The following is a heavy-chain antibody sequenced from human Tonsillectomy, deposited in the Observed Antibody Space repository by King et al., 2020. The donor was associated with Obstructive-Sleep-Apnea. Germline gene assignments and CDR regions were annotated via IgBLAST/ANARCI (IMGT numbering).Heavy chain of an antibody. CDR2: IDPSDSYT. CDR3: AIFLREIVVVVVAGVYHGMDV. D-gene: IGHD2-2*01. J-gene: IGHJ6*02. Sequence: VQLVESGAEVKKPGESLRISCKGSGYSFTRYWITWVRQMPGKGLEWMGRIDPSDSYTNYSPSFQGHITISADKSTSTAYLQWSSLKASDTAMYYCAIFLREIVVVVVAGVYHGMDVWGQGTTVIVSS. CDR1: GYSFTRYW. V-gene: IGHV5-10-1*03.